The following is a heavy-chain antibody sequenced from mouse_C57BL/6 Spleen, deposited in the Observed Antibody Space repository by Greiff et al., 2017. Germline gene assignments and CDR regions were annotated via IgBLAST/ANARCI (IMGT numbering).Heavy chain of an antibody. CDR3: ARWGYDDALYAMEY. D-gene: IGHD2-4*01. CDR1: GYTFTSYG. V-gene: IGHV1-81*01. CDR2: IYPRSGNT. J-gene: IGHJ4*01. Sequence: VNVVESGAELARPGASVKLSCKASGYTFTSYGISWVKQRTGQGLEWIGEIYPRSGNTYYTEKFKGKATLTADKSSSTAYMELRSLTSEDAAVYFCARWGYDDALYAMEYWGQGTSVTVSS.